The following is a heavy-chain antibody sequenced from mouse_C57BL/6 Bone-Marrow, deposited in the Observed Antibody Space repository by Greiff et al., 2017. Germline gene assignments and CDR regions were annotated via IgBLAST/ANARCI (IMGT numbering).Heavy chain of an antibody. J-gene: IGHJ3*01. CDR2: IWRGGST. V-gene: IGHV2-5*01. D-gene: IGHD1-1*01. CDR1: GFSLTSYG. CDR3: AKRGGCGSSYGFAY. Sequence: VQVVESGPGLVQPSQSLSITCTVSGFSLTSYGVHWVRQSPGKGLEWLGVIWRGGSTDYNAASMSRLSIIKANSTSQVFFKKNSLQADDTAIYYCAKRGGCGSSYGFAYWGQGTLVTVSA.